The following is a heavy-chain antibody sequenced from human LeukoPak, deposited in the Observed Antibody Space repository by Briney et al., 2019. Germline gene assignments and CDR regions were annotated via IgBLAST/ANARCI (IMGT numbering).Heavy chain of an antibody. CDR1: GYTFSTYG. V-gene: IGHV1-18*01. D-gene: IGHD5-18*01. CDR3: ARDVDTAMVQMLALDY. J-gene: IGHJ4*02. CDR2: ISGNNGHT. Sequence: ASVKVSCKASGYTFSTYGISWVRQVPGQGLEWMGWISGNNGHTNYAQKLQGRVTMTTDTSTSTAYMELRSLRSDDTAVYYCARDVDTAMVQMLALDYWGQGTLVTVSS.